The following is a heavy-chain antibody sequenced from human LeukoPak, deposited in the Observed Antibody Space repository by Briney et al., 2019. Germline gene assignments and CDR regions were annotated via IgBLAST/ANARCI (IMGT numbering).Heavy chain of an antibody. CDR3: ANWIGSSSREY. D-gene: IGHD6-6*01. Sequence: GGSLRLSCAASGFTFSTYAMTWVRQAPGKGLEWVSGINSNGDEIYYADSVRGRFTISRDNSNNALYLQMDSLRAEDTAVYYCANWIGSSSREYWSQGPLVIVSS. V-gene: IGHV3-23*01. CDR1: GFTFSTYA. CDR2: INSNGDEI. J-gene: IGHJ4*02.